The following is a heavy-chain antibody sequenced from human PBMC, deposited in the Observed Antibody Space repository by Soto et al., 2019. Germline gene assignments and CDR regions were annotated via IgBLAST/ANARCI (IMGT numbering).Heavy chain of an antibody. D-gene: IGHD6-19*01. V-gene: IGHV1-69*01. Sequence: QVQLVPSGAEVKKPGSSVKVSCKASGGTFSSYAISWVRQAPGQGLEWMGGIIPIFGTANYAQKFQGRVTITADESTSTAYMELSSLRSEDTAVYYCAVDSTVAGYYYYYGMDVWGQGTTVTVSS. J-gene: IGHJ6*02. CDR3: AVDSTVAGYYYYYGMDV. CDR2: IIPIFGTA. CDR1: GGTFSSYA.